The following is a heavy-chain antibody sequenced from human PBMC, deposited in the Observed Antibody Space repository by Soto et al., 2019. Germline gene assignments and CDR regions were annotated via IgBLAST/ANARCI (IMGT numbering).Heavy chain of an antibody. CDR1: GFTFSNAW. V-gene: IGHV3-15*01. J-gene: IGHJ4*02. CDR3: PTDPWLALWFDY. Sequence: PGGSPRLSCVASGFTFSNAWMSWVRQAPWKGLEWVGRIKIKTYGGTTDYAAPVRGRFTISRDDSKDTLYLQMNSLKTEDTAVYYCPTDPWLALWFDYGGQGPLVTVPS. D-gene: IGHD6-19*01. CDR2: IKIKTYGGTT.